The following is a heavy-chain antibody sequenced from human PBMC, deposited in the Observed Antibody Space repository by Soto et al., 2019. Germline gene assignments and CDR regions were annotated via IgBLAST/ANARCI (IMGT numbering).Heavy chain of an antibody. J-gene: IGHJ1*01. CDR1: GGSISSGGYY. D-gene: IGHD2-8*01. Sequence: TLSLACTVSGGSISSGGYYWSWISQHPGKCVGWIGYIYYSGSTYYNPSLKSRVTISVDTSKNQFSLKLSSVTAADTAVYYSARVPYVSAVDWGQGTLDTVSS. CDR2: IYYSGST. V-gene: IGHV4-31*03. CDR3: ARVPYVSAVD.